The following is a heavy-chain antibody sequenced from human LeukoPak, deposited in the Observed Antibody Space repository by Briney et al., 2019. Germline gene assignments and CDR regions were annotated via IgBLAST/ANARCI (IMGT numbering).Heavy chain of an antibody. J-gene: IGHJ4*02. D-gene: IGHD2-2*01. V-gene: IGHV4-59*11. CDR2: INYSGST. CDR3: VRTELLWGGFDF. CDR1: GGSINSHY. Sequence: AETLSLTCTASGGSINSHYWRWIRQPPGKGLEWIGYINYSGSTNYNPSLKSRVTISVDTSKNQVSLKLSSVTAAYTAVYYFVRTELLWGGFDFWGQGTLVTVSS.